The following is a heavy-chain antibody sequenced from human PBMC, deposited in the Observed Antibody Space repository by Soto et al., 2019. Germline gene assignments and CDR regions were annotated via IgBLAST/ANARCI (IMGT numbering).Heavy chain of an antibody. D-gene: IGHD6-19*01. CDR2: IYYSGST. V-gene: IGHV4-61*01. J-gene: IGHJ4*02. Sequence: PSETLSLTCTVSGGSVSSGSYYWSWIRQPPGKGLEWIGYIYYSGSTNYNPSLKSRVTISVDTSKNQFSLKLSSVTAADTAVYYCAARGGGSGWYRHFDYWGQGTLVTVSS. CDR1: GGSVSSGSYY. CDR3: AARGGGSGWYRHFDY.